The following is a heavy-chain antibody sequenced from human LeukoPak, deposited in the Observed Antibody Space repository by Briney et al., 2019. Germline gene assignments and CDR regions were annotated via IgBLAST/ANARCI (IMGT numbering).Heavy chain of an antibody. D-gene: IGHD3-16*01. J-gene: IGHJ3*02. CDR2: INHSGST. CDR1: GGSFSGYY. V-gene: IGHV4-34*01. CDR3: ARSIRRGDAFDI. Sequence: SETLSLTCAVYGGSFSGYYWSWIRQPPGKGLEWIGEINHSGSTNYNPSLKSRVTISVDTSKNQFSLKLSSVTAADTAVYYCARSIRRGDAFDIWGQGTMVTVSS.